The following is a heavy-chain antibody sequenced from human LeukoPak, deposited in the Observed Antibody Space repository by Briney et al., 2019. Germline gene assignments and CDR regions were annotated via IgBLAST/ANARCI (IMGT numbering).Heavy chain of an antibody. CDR2: IYDSGTT. CDR1: SDSIGTYF. D-gene: IGHD5-24*01. V-gene: IGHV4-59*01. CDR3: ARDPDGYKFFDY. J-gene: IGHJ4*02. Sequence: PSETLSLTCTVSSDSIGTYFWHWIRQSPGKGLEWMVYIYDSGTTAYNPSLKRRVTMSVDRSTNQFSLKLTSVTAADTAVYYCARDPDGYKFFDYWGRGSPVIVSS.